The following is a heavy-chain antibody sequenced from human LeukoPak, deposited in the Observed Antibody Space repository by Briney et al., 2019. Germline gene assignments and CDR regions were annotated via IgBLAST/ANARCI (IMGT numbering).Heavy chain of an antibody. Sequence: SETLSLTCTVSGGSIRSYYWSWIRQPAGKGLEWIGRIYTSGSTNYNPSLKSRVTISVDKSKNQFSLKLSSVTAADTAVYYCARGGSGYDRAYYYFDYWGQGTLVTVSS. CDR1: GGSIRSYY. CDR2: IYTSGST. CDR3: ARGGSGYDRAYYYFDY. J-gene: IGHJ4*02. V-gene: IGHV4-4*07. D-gene: IGHD5-12*01.